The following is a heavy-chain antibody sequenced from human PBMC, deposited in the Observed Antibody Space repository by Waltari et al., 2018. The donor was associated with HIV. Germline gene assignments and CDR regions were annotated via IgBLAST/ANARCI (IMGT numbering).Heavy chain of an antibody. CDR3: AREDYDNVWGTPLYIFDA. Sequence: QVQLQESGPGLAESSQTLSLGSRSSGAPMKFTRYSGGWVRRSAGEGLESLGRINTRGDTKVNPSLKIRLTMSIDAARSTFFVNLTSLTAADTGVYFCAREDYDNVWGTPLYIFDAWGLGTQVTVSS. CDR1: GAPMKFTRYS. V-gene: IGHV4-61*02. D-gene: IGHD3-16*01. CDR2: INTRGDT. J-gene: IGHJ4*02.